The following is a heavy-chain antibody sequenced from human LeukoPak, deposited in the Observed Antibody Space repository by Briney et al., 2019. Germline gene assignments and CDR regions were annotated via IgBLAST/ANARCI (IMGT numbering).Heavy chain of an antibody. J-gene: IGHJ6*03. Sequence: SETLSLTCAVYGGSFSGYYWSWIRQPPGKGLEWIGEINHSGSTNYNPSLKSRVTISVDTSKNQFSLKLSSVTAADTAVYYCARVSFFRWAATRPSYYYYMDVWGKGTTVTISS. V-gene: IGHV4-34*01. CDR2: INHSGST. D-gene: IGHD2-15*01. CDR1: GGSFSGYY. CDR3: ARVSFFRWAATRPSYYYYMDV.